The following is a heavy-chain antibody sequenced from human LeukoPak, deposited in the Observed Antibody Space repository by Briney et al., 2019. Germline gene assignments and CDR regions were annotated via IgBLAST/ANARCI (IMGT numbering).Heavy chain of an antibody. CDR3: ARLGRRVVDV. V-gene: IGHV4-59*08. Sequence: KPSETLSLTCTVSGGSISSYYWSWIRQPPGKGLEWIGYIYYSGSTNYNPSLKSRVTISVDTSKNQFSLKLSSVTAADTAVYYCARLGRRVVDVWGQGTTVTVSS. CDR2: IYYSGST. CDR1: GGSISSYY. J-gene: IGHJ6*02. D-gene: IGHD1-26*01.